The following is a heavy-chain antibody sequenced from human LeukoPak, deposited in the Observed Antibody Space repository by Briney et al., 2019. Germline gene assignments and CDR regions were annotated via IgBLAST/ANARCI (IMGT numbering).Heavy chain of an antibody. CDR2: IIPIFGTA. D-gene: IGHD3-22*01. CDR1: GYTFTSYG. CDR3: AINFYDSSGYYYYYYYMDV. J-gene: IGHJ6*03. V-gene: IGHV1-69*05. Sequence: GASVKVSCKASGYTFTSYGFSWVRQAPGQGLEWMGRIIPIFGTANYAQKFQGRVTITTDESTSTAYMELSSLRSEDTAVYYCAINFYDSSGYYYYYYYMDVWGKGTTVTVSS.